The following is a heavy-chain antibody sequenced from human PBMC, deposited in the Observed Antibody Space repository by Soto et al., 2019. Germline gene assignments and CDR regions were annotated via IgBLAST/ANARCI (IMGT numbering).Heavy chain of an antibody. CDR1: GGSISSGGYY. J-gene: IGHJ4*02. D-gene: IGHD6-13*01. CDR3: ATLGRGSSSWYWKDY. Sequence: QVQLQESGPGLVKPSQTLSLTCTVSGGSISSGGYYWSWIRQHPGKGLEWIGYIYYSGSTYYNPSLKSRVTIAVDTSKNQFSLKLSSVTAADTAVYYCATLGRGSSSWYWKDYCGQGTLVTVSS. CDR2: IYYSGST. V-gene: IGHV4-31*03.